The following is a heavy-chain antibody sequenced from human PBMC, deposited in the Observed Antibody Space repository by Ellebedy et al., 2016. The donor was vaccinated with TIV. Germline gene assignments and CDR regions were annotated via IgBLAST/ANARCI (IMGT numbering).Heavy chain of an antibody. CDR3: AKAAWEQLATGGYIES. CDR2: ISWNSGRI. J-gene: IGHJ4*02. D-gene: IGHD1-26*01. CDR1: GFTFDDYA. Sequence: PGGSLRLSCAASGFTFDDYAMVWVRQAPGKGLEWVSSISWNSGRIDYADSLKGRFTIARDNAKNSLYLHMRSLRPEDTAFYYCAKAAWEQLATGGYIESWGQGTLVTVSS. V-gene: IGHV3-9*01.